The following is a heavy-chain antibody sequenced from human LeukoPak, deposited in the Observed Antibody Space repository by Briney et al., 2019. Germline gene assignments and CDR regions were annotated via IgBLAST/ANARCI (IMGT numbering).Heavy chain of an antibody. Sequence: SETLSLTCTVCGVSMKSHGYYWDWLRQPPGKGLEWFRNIYYTRGTHYSPSLKTRVTMSLDTSKNHFSLTLSSATAEDTAIYYCVSHTTTTTSFDPWGQGTLVTVSS. CDR2: IYYTRGT. V-gene: IGHV4-39*02. CDR3: VSHTTTTTSFDP. D-gene: IGHD1-26*01. J-gene: IGHJ5*02. CDR1: GVSMKSHGYY.